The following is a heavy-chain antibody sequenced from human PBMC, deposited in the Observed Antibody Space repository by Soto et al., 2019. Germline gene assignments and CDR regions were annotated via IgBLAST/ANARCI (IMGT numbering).Heavy chain of an antibody. Sequence: SETLSLTCAVYGGSFSGYYWSWIRQPPGKGLERIGEINHSGSTNYNPSLKSRVTISVDTSKNQFSLKLSSMTAADTAVYDCASAPPALVVIRTWYYYYGMDVWGQRTTVPVS. CDR2: INHSGST. CDR3: ASAPPALVVIRTWYYYYGMDV. V-gene: IGHV4-34*01. CDR1: GGSFSGYY. D-gene: IGHD3-22*01. J-gene: IGHJ6*02.